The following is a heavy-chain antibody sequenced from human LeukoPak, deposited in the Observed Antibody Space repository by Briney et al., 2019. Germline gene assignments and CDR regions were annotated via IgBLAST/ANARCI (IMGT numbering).Heavy chain of an antibody. CDR3: ASLVRGIIQYYFDY. CDR1: GGSISSSNW. V-gene: IGHV4-4*02. J-gene: IGHJ4*02. Sequence: TSGTLSLTCAVSGGSISSSNWWSWVRQPPGKGLEWIGEIYHSGSTNYNPSLKSRVTISVDKSKNQFSLNLSSVTAADTAVYYRASLVRGIIQYYFDYWGQGTLVTVSS. D-gene: IGHD3-10*01. CDR2: IYHSGST.